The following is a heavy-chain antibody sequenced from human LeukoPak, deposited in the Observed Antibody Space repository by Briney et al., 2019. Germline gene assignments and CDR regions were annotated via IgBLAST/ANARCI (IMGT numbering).Heavy chain of an antibody. Sequence: GESLKISCKGSGYRFTNYWIGWVRQMPGKGLEWMGIIYPGDSDTRYSPSFQGQVTISADKSISTAYLQWSSLKASDTAMYYCARHGIVNSSSWYYFDYWGQGTLVTVSS. CDR1: GYRFTNYW. J-gene: IGHJ4*02. CDR2: IYPGDSDT. CDR3: ARHGIVNSSSWYYFDY. V-gene: IGHV5-51*01. D-gene: IGHD6-13*01.